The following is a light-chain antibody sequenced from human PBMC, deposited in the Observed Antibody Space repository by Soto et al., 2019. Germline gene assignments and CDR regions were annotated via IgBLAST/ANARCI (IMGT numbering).Light chain of an antibody. J-gene: IGLJ1*01. V-gene: IGLV1-51*01. CDR3: SSYTTTSPYV. Sequence: QSVLTQPPSVSAAPGQKVTISCFGSYSNIGNNYVSWYQQLPGTAPKLLIYDNDDRPSGIPGRFSGSKSGTSATLGITGLQTGDEADYYCSSYTTTSPYVFGSGTKLTVL. CDR1: YSNIGNNY. CDR2: DND.